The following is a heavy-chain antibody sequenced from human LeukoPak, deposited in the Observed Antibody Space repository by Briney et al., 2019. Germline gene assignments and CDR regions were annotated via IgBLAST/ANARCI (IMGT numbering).Heavy chain of an antibody. Sequence: KPSETLSLTCTVSGGSISNYWTWIRQPPGKGLEWIGYIYYNGNTNYNPSLESRVTISVDTSKNQFSLKLTSVTAADTAVFYCARLTAAPGVWAFDIWGQGTRVIVSS. J-gene: IGHJ3*02. CDR2: IYYNGNT. CDR3: ARLTAAPGVWAFDI. CDR1: GGSISNY. D-gene: IGHD6-13*01. V-gene: IGHV4-59*08.